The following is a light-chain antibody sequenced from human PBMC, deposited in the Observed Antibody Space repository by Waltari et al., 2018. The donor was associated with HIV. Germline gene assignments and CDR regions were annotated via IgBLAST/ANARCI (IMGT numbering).Light chain of an antibody. V-gene: IGLV1-51*02. CDR2: EDH. CDR1: NSNVGSTS. CDR3: GAWDSSLSARGVV. Sequence: VLTQPPSVSAAPGQKVSISCSGGNSNVGSTSVSWSLQLPGTAPKLIIYEDHKRPSGIPDRFSASKSGTSATLDIAGLQTGDEADYYCGAWDSSLSARGVVFGGGTKLTVL. J-gene: IGLJ2*01.